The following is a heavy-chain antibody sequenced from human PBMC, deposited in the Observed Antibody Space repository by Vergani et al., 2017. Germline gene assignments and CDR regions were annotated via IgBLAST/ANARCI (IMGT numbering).Heavy chain of an antibody. CDR2: INTNNGDP. CDR1: GYTFNTYA. J-gene: IGHJ4*03. D-gene: IGHD2-21*01. Sequence: QVLVVQSGSESKKPGASVKVSCKTSGYTFNTYAICWVRQAPGQGLEWMGWINTNNGDPTYDQDFTGRFIFSLDTSASTAYLEINNLKPEDTAFYYCAREGGPHSIWGQGTLVTVSS. V-gene: IGHV7-4-1*02. CDR3: AREGGPHSI.